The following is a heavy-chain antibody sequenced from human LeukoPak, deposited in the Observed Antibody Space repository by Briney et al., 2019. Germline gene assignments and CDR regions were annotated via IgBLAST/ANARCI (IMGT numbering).Heavy chain of an antibody. CDR3: ARGGIVVVPAAIRGRFDY. D-gene: IGHD2-2*02. CDR2: INHSGST. CDR1: GGSFSGYY. J-gene: IGHJ4*02. Sequence: SETLSLTCAVYGGSFSGYYWSWIRQPPGKGLEWIGEINHSGSTNYNPSLKSRVTISVDTSKNQFSPKLSSVTAADTAVYYCARGGIVVVPAAIRGRFDYWGQGTLVTVSS. V-gene: IGHV4-34*01.